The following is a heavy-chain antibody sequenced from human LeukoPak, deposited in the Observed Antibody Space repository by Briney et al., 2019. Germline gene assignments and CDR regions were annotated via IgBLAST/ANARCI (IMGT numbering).Heavy chain of an antibody. Sequence: SXTVSLTCAVYGGSFSGYYWSLIRQPPGKGLEWIGEINHSGSTNYNPSLKSRVTISVDTSKNQFSLKLSSVTAADTAVYYCARGAFWSGHNWFDPWGQGTLVTVSS. J-gene: IGHJ5*02. CDR2: INHSGST. D-gene: IGHD3-3*01. CDR1: GGSFSGYY. V-gene: IGHV4-34*01. CDR3: ARGAFWSGHNWFDP.